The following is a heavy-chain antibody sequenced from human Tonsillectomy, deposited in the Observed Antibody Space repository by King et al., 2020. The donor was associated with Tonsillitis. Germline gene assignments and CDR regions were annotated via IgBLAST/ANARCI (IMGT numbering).Heavy chain of an antibody. Sequence: VQLVESGGGLVKPGGSLRLSCAASGFTFSSYSMNWVRQAPGKGPQWGSSLSSSSSYILYADSVKGRFTISRDNAKNSLYLQMNSLRAGDTAVYYCARGGAGTTVEIDYWGQGTLVTVSS. CDR3: ARGGAGTTVEIDY. CDR1: GFTFSSYS. V-gene: IGHV3-21*01. D-gene: IGHD1-1*01. J-gene: IGHJ4*02. CDR2: LSSSSSYI.